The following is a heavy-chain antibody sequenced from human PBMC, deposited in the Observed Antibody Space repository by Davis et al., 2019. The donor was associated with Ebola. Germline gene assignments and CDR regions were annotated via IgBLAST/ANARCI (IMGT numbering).Heavy chain of an antibody. CDR3: ARDGYASGSWGDFDY. CDR2: IWYDGSNK. Sequence: GESLKISCAASGFTFSSYGMHWVRQAPGKGLEWVAVIWYDGSNKYYADSVKGRFTISRDNSKNTLYLQMNSLRAEDTAVYYCARDGYASGSWGDFDYWGQGTRVTVSS. D-gene: IGHD3-10*01. CDR1: GFTFSSYG. J-gene: IGHJ4*02. V-gene: IGHV3-33*01.